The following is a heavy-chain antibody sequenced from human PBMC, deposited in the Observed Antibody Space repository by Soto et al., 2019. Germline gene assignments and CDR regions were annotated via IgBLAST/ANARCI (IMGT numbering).Heavy chain of an antibody. CDR3: ARAGTGSYLNAFDV. CDR2: IIPVFGPA. CDR1: GGTFSNYA. J-gene: IGHJ3*01. Sequence: QVQLVQSGAEVEKPGSSVKVSCKASGGTFSNYALSWVRQAPGQGLEWMGGIIPVFGPAHYAQKFQGRVTITADEPTSTAYVELSSLRSEDTAVYYCARAGTGSYLNAFDVWGQGTMVTVSS. D-gene: IGHD1-26*01. V-gene: IGHV1-69*01.